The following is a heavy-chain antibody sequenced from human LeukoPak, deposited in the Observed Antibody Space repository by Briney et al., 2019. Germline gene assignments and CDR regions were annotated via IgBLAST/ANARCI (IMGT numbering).Heavy chain of an antibody. CDR3: ATYRQVLLPFES. Sequence: GGSLRLSCAASGFTFSSYEMNWVRQAPGKGLEWVSYISSSGSTIYYADSVKGRFTISRDNAKSTLSLQMNSLRAEDTAIYYCATYRQVLLPFESWGQGTLVTVSS. CDR2: ISSSGSTI. J-gene: IGHJ4*02. D-gene: IGHD2-8*02. CDR1: GFTFSSYE. V-gene: IGHV3-48*03.